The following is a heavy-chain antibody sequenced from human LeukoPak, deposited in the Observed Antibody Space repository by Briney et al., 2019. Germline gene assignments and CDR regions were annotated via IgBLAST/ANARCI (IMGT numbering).Heavy chain of an antibody. D-gene: IGHD6-13*01. V-gene: IGHV3-53*01. J-gene: IGHJ4*02. CDR1: GFTVSSNY. CDR3: ATAAAALYYFDY. Sequence: GGSLRLSCAASGFTVSSNYMSWVRQAPGKGLEGVSVIYSGGSTYYADSVKGRFTISRDNSKNTLYLQMNSLRAEDTAVYYCATAAAALYYFDYWGQGTLVTVSS. CDR2: IYSGGST.